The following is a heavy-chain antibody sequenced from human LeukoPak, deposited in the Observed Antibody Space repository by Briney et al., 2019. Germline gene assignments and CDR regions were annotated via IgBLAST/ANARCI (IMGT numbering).Heavy chain of an antibody. Sequence: GASVKVSCKASGYTFTSYAMHWVRQAPGQRLEWMGWINAGNGNTKYSQKFQGRVTITRDTSASTAYMELRSLRSDDTAVYYCARDQFGLMAVAGRAFDIWGQGTMVTVSS. CDR3: ARDQFGLMAVAGRAFDI. CDR1: GYTFTSYA. CDR2: INAGNGNT. J-gene: IGHJ3*02. V-gene: IGHV1-3*01. D-gene: IGHD6-19*01.